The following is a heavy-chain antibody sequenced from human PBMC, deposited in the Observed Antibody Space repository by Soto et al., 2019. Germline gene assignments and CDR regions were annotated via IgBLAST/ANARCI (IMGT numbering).Heavy chain of an antibody. CDR1: GFTFSSYG. CDR3: AKGESLEQLAYGMDV. Sequence: APRLSCAVSGFTFSSYGMNWVRQAPGKGLGWVAVISYDGSNKYYADSVKGRITISRDNTKNTLYLQMNSLRAEDTAVYYCAKGESLEQLAYGMDVWGQGTTVTVSS. CDR2: ISYDGSNK. V-gene: IGHV3-30*18. D-gene: IGHD6-6*01. J-gene: IGHJ6*02.